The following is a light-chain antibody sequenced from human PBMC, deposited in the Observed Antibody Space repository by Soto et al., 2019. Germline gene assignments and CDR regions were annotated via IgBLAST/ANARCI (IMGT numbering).Light chain of an antibody. Sequence: QSLLTQPPSASGTPGQRVTISCSGSSSNIGSNYVYWFQHLPGTAPKLLIYKNNQRPSGVPDRFSGSKSGTSASLAISGLRSEDEADYYCAAWDDSLSGLVFGGGTKVTVL. CDR1: SSNIGSNY. J-gene: IGLJ2*01. V-gene: IGLV1-47*01. CDR3: AAWDDSLSGLV. CDR2: KNN.